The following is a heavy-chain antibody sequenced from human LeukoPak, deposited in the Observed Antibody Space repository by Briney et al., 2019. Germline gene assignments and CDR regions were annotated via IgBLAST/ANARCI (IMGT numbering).Heavy chain of an antibody. Sequence: ASVKVSCKASGYTFTSYYMHWVRQAPGQGLEWMGIINPSGGSTSYALKFQGRVTMTRDTSTSTVYMELSSLRSEDTAVYYCARPGNRFVILDAFDIWGQGTMVTVSS. CDR1: GYTFTSYY. CDR3: ARPGNRFVILDAFDI. D-gene: IGHD1-14*01. CDR2: INPSGGST. J-gene: IGHJ3*02. V-gene: IGHV1-46*01.